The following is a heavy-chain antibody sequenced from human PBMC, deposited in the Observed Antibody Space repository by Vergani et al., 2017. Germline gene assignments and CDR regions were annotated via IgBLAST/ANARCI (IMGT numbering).Heavy chain of an antibody. CDR2: IYTSGST. J-gene: IGHJ4*02. D-gene: IGHD4-17*01. V-gene: IGHV4-59*10. CDR1: GGSFSGYY. CDR3: ARDYYGEMDY. Sequence: QVQLQQWGAGLLKPSETLSLTCAVYGGSFSGYYWSWIRQPAGKGLEWIGRIYTSGSTNYNPSLKSRVTISVDTSKNQFSLKLSSVTAADTAVYYCARDYYGEMDYWGQGTLVTVSS.